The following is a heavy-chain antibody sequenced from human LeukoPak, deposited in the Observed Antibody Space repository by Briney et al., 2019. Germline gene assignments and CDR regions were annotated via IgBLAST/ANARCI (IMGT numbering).Heavy chain of an antibody. CDR3: AKSPYRGGSSWTEFDY. V-gene: IGHV3-23*01. CDR2: ISGSGGST. J-gene: IGHJ4*02. Sequence: TGGSLRLSCAASGFTFSSYAMSWVRQAPGKGLEWVSAISGSGGSTYYADSVKGRFTISRDNSKNTLYLQMNSLRDEDTAVYYCAKSPYRGGSSWTEFDYWGQGTLVTVSS. CDR1: GFTFSSYA. D-gene: IGHD6-13*01.